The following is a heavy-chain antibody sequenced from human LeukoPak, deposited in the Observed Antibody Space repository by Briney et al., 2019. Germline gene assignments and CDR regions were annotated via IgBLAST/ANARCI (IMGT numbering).Heavy chain of an antibody. D-gene: IGHD3-10*01. CDR1: GFAFGDYT. CDR2: IRTSSRTI. Sequence: PGGSLRLSCEASGFAFGDYTMNWVRQAPGKGLEWVSYIRTSSRTIYYADSVEGRFTIYRDNAKNSLYLQMNSQRRDDTAVYYCARIGGKRAPDVDYWGQGILVTVSS. J-gene: IGHJ4*02. CDR3: ARIGGKRAPDVDY. V-gene: IGHV3-48*01.